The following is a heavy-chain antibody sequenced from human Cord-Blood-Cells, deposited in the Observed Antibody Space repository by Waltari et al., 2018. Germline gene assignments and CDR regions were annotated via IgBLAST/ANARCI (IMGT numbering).Heavy chain of an antibody. V-gene: IGHV1-24*01. D-gene: IGHD2-8*01. J-gene: IGHJ3*02. Sequence: QVQLVQSGAEVKKPGASVKVSCKVSGYTLTELSMHWVRQAPGKGLEWMGGFDSEDGETMYGREFQGSGNMTEDTSTDTAYMELSSLRSEDTAVYYCATDPLGMLYAFDIWGQGTMVTVSS. CDR3: ATDPLGMLYAFDI. CDR2: FDSEDGET. CDR1: GYTLTELS.